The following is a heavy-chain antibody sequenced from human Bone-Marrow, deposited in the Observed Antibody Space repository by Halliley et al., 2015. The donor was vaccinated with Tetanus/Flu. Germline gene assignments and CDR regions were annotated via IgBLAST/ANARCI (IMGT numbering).Heavy chain of an antibody. CDR3: ARRESVTGAPFDY. J-gene: IGHJ4*02. CDR2: IHPGTSDP. Sequence: WMTPIHPGTSDPRSTPSFQGQVTISADKSITTAYLQWSSLKASDTAMYFCARRESVTGAPFDYWGQGTLVTVSS. V-gene: IGHV5-51*01. D-gene: IGHD2-21*02.